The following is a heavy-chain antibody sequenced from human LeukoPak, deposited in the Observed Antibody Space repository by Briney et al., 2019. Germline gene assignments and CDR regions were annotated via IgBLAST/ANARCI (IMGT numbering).Heavy chain of an antibody. J-gene: IGHJ3*01. CDR2: IASSGRNT. Sequence: GGSLRLSCAASGFNFNDAAMTWVRQAPGKGLEWVSLIASSGRNTYYTDSVRGRFTISRDNSKNTLSLQMNSLRVEDTAMYYCAKDIQLSAWGLGTMVTVSS. D-gene: IGHD5-24*01. V-gene: IGHV3-23*01. CDR1: GFNFNDAA. CDR3: AKDIQLSA.